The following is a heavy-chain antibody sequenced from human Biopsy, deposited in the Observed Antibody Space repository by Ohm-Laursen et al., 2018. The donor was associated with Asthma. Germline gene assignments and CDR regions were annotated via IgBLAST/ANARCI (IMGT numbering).Heavy chain of an antibody. V-gene: IGHV3-7*01. D-gene: IGHD3-3*02. CDR2: IKHDGSEK. CDR1: GFTFRDYW. J-gene: IGHJ1*01. CDR3: ARTFHFWSPYHAEHYQL. Sequence: SLRLSCTASGFTFRDYWMSWVRQAPGKGLEWVANIKHDGSEKNHVDSLKGRFTISRDNAKNSLHLQMNSLRAEDTAVYYCARTFHFWSPYHAEHYQLWGQGTLVTVSS.